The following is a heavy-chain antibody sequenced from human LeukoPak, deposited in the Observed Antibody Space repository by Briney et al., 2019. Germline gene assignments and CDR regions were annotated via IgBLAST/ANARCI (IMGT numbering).Heavy chain of an antibody. Sequence: GSLRLSCAASGFTFSSYAMHWVRQAPGRGLEWASSISGSGPSTDYADSVKGRFTISRDKSKNTLYLQMNSLRAEDTAVYYCARLPTFYYDSSHYHYDYWGQGTLVTVSS. J-gene: IGHJ4*02. V-gene: IGHV3-23*01. CDR3: ARLPTFYYDSSHYHYDY. D-gene: IGHD3-22*01. CDR1: GFTFSSYA. CDR2: ISGSGPST.